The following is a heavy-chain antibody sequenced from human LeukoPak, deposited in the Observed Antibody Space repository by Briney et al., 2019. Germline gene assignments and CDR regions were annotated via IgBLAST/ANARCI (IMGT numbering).Heavy chain of an antibody. D-gene: IGHD6-19*01. CDR2: ISPYNGKT. CDR3: AASPYSSGRLGY. CDR1: GYTFTSYA. J-gene: IGHJ4*02. V-gene: IGHV1-18*01. Sequence: ASVNVSCKASGYTFTSYAISWVRQAPGQGLEWMGGISPYNGKTDYARKFQGRVTMTTDTSTSTAYMELRSLRSDDTAVYYCAASPYSSGRLGYWGQGTLVTVSS.